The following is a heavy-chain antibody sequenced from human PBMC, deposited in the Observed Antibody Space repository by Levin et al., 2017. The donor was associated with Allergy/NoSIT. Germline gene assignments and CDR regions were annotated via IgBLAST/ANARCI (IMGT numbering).Heavy chain of an antibody. D-gene: IGHD2-15*01. CDR1: GFQFSLYG. CDR3: AKRGYCSGNTCQSHDAIDV. J-gene: IGHJ3*01. V-gene: IGHV3-30*18. CDR2: IVFDGKDQ. Sequence: PGESLKISCAASGFQFSLYGMHWVRQAPGKGLEWVALIVFDGKDQYYADSVKGRFTISRDNSKNTLYLQMSSLRENDTAIYYCAKRGYCSGNTCQSHDAIDVWGQGTLVIVSS.